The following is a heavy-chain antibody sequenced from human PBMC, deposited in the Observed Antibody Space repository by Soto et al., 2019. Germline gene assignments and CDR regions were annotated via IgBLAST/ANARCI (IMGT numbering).Heavy chain of an antibody. CDR2: IYYSGST. CDR1: GGSISSSSYY. CDR3: ARQVIVLVPAAIADYGMDV. D-gene: IGHD2-2*01. Sequence: SETLSLTCTVSGGSISSSSYYWGWIRQPPAKGLEWIGSIYYSGSTYYNPSLKSRVTISVDTSKNQFSLKLSSVTAADTAVYYCARQVIVLVPAAIADYGMDVWGQGTTVTVSS. J-gene: IGHJ6*02. V-gene: IGHV4-39*01.